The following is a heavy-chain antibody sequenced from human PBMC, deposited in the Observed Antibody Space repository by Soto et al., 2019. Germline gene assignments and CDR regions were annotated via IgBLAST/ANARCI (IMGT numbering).Heavy chain of an antibody. J-gene: IGHJ3*02. CDR3: ARDRYVNFWSGYYLGAFDI. V-gene: IGHV1-18*01. CDR1: GYTFTSYG. Sequence: ASVKVSCKASGYTFTSYGISWVRQAPGQGLEWMGWISAYNGNTNYAQKLQGRVTMTTDTSTSTAYMELRSLRSDDTAVYYCARDRYVNFWSGYYLGAFDIWGQGTMVTVSS. D-gene: IGHD3-3*01. CDR2: ISAYNGNT.